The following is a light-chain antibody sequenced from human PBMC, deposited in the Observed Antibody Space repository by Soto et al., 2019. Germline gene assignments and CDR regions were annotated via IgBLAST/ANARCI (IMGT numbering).Light chain of an antibody. CDR2: DVS. V-gene: IGLV2-14*03. CDR3: STYTSSRTR. Sequence: QSALTQPASVSGSPGQSITISCTGTSSDIGGYIYVSWYQHHPGKAPKLLISDVSNRPSGVSNRFSGSKSGNTASLTISGFQVEDEADYFCSTYTSSRTRFGGGTKVTVL. J-gene: IGLJ2*01. CDR1: SSDIGGYIY.